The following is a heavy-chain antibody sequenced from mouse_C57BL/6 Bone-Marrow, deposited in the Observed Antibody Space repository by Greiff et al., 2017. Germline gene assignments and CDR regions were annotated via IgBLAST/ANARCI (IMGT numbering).Heavy chain of an antibody. CDR2: ISSGSGTI. J-gene: IGHJ3*01. Sequence: EVKLVESGGGLVKPGGSLKLSCAASGFTFSDYGMHWVRQAPEKGLEWVAYISSGSGTIYYADTVKGRFTISRDNAKNTLFLQMTSLRSEDTAMFYCALYSGNALFAYWGQGTLVTVSA. CDR3: ALYSGNALFAY. D-gene: IGHD2-1*01. CDR1: GFTFSDYG. V-gene: IGHV5-17*01.